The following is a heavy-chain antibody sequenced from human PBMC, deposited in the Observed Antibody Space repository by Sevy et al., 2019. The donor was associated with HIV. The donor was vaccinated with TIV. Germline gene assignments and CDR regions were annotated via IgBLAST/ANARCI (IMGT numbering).Heavy chain of an antibody. CDR1: GFTFSDHY. CDR3: ATNAGIAAAGRVFDY. J-gene: IGHJ4*02. CDR2: TRNKADGYTT. Sequence: GGSLRLSCVASGFTFSDHYMEWVRQAPGKGLEWVGRTRNKADGYTTEYAASVKGRFTISRDDSKNSLYVRMNSLKTEDTAVYYCATNAGIAAAGRVFDYWGQGTLVTVSS. D-gene: IGHD6-13*01. V-gene: IGHV3-72*01.